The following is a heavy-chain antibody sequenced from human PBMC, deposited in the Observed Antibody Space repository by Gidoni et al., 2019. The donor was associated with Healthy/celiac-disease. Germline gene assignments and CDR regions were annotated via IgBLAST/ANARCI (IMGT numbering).Heavy chain of an antibody. D-gene: IGHD4-17*01. CDR1: GFTFSGSA. J-gene: IGHJ5*02. CDR2: IRSKANSDAT. Sequence: EVQLVESGGGLVQPGGSLKLSCAASGFTFSGSAMHWVRQASGKGLDWVGRIRSKANSDATAYAASVKGRFTISRDESKNTAYLQMNSLKTEDTAVYYCTRQYPAHLTVPTSGWFDPWGQGTLVTVSS. V-gene: IGHV3-73*02. CDR3: TRQYPAHLTVPTSGWFDP.